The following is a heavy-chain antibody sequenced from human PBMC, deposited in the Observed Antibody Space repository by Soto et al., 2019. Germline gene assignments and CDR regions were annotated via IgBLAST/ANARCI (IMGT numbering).Heavy chain of an antibody. D-gene: IGHD1-26*01. J-gene: IGHJ6*02. V-gene: IGHV4-4*02. CDR2: IYHSGST. CDR3: ARVSGSYYYGMDV. Sequence: QVQLQESGPGLVKPSGTLSLTCAVSGGSISSSNWWSWVRQPPGKGLEWIGEIYHSGSTNYNPSLKSRVTISVDKAKNQVSLKLSSVTAADTAVYYWARVSGSYYYGMDVWGQGTTVTVSS. CDR1: GGSISSSNW.